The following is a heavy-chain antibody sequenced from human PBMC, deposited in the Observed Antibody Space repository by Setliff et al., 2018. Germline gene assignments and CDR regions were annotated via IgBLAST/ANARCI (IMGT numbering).Heavy chain of an antibody. CDR3: ARDNTILGATDH. CDR2: LHTSGST. D-gene: IGHD1-26*01. J-gene: IGHJ5*02. Sequence: PSETLSLTCAVSGGSLNSGSYYWSWIRQSTERGLEWLGHLHTSGSTTYNPALNSRVTISVDTSTNQFSLRLTSLTAADTAVYFCARDNTILGATDHWGQGTLVTVS. CDR1: GGSLNSGSYY. V-gene: IGHV4-61*09.